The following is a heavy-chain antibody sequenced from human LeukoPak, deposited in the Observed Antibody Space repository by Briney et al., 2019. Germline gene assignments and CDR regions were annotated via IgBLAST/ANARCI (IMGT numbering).Heavy chain of an antibody. CDR3: ARADYYDSSGYYLNFDY. V-gene: IGHV1-2*02. D-gene: IGHD3-22*01. Sequence: ASVEVSCKASGYTFTGCYMHWVRQAPGQGLEWMGWINPNSGGTNYAQKFQGRVTMTRDTSISTAYMELSRLRSDDTAVYYCARADYYDSSGYYLNFDYWGQGTLVTVSS. CDR2: INPNSGGT. J-gene: IGHJ4*02. CDR1: GYTFTGCY.